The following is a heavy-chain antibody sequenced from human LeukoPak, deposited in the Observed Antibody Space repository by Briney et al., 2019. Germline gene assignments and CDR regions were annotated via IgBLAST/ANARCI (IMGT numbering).Heavy chain of an antibody. Sequence: SETLSLTCAVSGGSISSGGYSWSWIRQPPGKGLEWIGYIYHSGSTYYNPSLKSRVTISVDRSKNQFSLKLSSVTAADTAVYYCARANVLLWFGESWGPQINWFDPWGQGTLVTVSS. V-gene: IGHV4-30-2*01. D-gene: IGHD3-10*01. CDR1: GGSISSGGYS. CDR3: ARANVLLWFGESWGPQINWFDP. J-gene: IGHJ5*02. CDR2: IYHSGST.